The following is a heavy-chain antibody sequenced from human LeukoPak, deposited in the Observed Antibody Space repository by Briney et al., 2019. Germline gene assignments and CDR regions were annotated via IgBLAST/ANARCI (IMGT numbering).Heavy chain of an antibody. CDR1: GGSISSSSYY. Sequence: PSETLSLTCTVSGGSISSSSYYWGWIRQPPGKGLEWIGSVYYSGSTYYNPSLKSRVTMSVDTSKNQFSLKLSSVTAADTAVYYCARDSSGYYYDHYFDYWGQGTLVTVSS. V-gene: IGHV4-39*07. CDR3: ARDSSGYYYDHYFDY. CDR2: VYYSGST. D-gene: IGHD3-22*01. J-gene: IGHJ4*02.